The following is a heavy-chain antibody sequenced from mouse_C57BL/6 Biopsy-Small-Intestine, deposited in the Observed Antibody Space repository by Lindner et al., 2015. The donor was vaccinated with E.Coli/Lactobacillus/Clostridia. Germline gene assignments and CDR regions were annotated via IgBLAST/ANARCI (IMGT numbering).Heavy chain of an antibody. D-gene: IGHD1-3*01. Sequence: KVSCKAPGGTFSNFGISWVRQAPGQGLEWMGGIIPSIAITSYTQKFQGRVTITADESTSTAYMELSSLRSGDTAVYYCARLGTVIVGARDALDIWGQGTMVTVSS. CDR1: GGTFSNFG. V-gene: IGHV1-81*01. J-gene: IGHJ3*01. CDR2: IIPSIAIT. CDR3: ARLGTVIVGARDALDI.